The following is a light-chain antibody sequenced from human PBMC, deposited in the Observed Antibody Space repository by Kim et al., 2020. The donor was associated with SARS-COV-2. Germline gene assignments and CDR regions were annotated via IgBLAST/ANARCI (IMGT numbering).Light chain of an antibody. V-gene: IGKV1-5*03. CDR3: QQYHSHSYA. J-gene: IGKJ2*01. CDR1: ESIGDW. CDR2: KAS. Sequence: DIQMTQSPSTLSASVGDRVTITCRATESIGDWLAWYQQKPGKPPNLLIYKASNLESGVPSRFSGSGSGTEFTLTINSLQPEDFATYYCQQYHSHSYAFGQGTKLEI.